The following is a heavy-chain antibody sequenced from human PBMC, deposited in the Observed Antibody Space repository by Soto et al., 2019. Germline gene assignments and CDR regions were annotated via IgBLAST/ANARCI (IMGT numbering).Heavy chain of an antibody. CDR1: GGTFSSYA. CDR3: ARGPESAVAGHEYYFDY. Sequence: QVQLVQSGAEVKKPGSSVKVSCKASGGTFSSYAISWVRQAPGQGLEWMGGIIPIFGTANYAQKFQGRVTITADESTSTAYMELSSLRSEDTAVYYCARGPESAVAGHEYYFDYWGQGTLVTVSS. CDR2: IIPIFGTA. V-gene: IGHV1-69*12. D-gene: IGHD6-19*01. J-gene: IGHJ4*02.